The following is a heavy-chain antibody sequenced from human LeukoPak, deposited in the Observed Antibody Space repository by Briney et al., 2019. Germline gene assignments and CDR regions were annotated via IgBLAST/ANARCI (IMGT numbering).Heavy chain of an antibody. CDR3: ARIRQLVSDY. D-gene: IGHD6-6*01. J-gene: IGHJ4*02. CDR1: GGTFSSYA. CDR2: IIPIFGTA. V-gene: IGHV1-69*05. Sequence: SVKVSCKASGGTFSSYAISWVRQAPGQGLEWMGGIIPIFGTANYAQKFQGRVTMTRNTSISTAYMELSSLRSEDTAVYYCARIRQLVSDYWGQGTLVTVSS.